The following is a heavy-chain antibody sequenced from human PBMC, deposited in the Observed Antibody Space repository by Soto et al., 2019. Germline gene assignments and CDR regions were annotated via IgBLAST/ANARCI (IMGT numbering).Heavy chain of an antibody. CDR2: IYYSGTT. CDR1: DGSSINLG. V-gene: IGHV4-59*11. J-gene: IGHJ4*02. Sequence: SVPHRLSSSVLDGSSINLGGSCIRQPPGKGLEWIGYIYYSGTTNYNPSLKSRVTISVDTSKNQFSLKLNSVTAADTAVYYCARREIQGPIDYWGQGTLVTVSS. D-gene: IGHD1-26*01. CDR3: ARREIQGPIDY.